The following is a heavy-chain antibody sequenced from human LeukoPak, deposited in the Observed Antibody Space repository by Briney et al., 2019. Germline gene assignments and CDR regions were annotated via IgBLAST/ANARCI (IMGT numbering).Heavy chain of an antibody. CDR2: ISSSGSTI. CDR1: GFTFSSYE. V-gene: IGHV3-48*03. D-gene: IGHD5-18*01. J-gene: IGHJ6*02. Sequence: GGSLRLSCAASGFTFSSYEMNWVRQAPGKGLEWVSYISSSGSTIYYADSVKGRFTIYRDNPNNSLYLQINSLRAEDTAVYYCARVPPLLIQRGGMDVWGQGTTVTVSS. CDR3: ARVPPLLIQRGGMDV.